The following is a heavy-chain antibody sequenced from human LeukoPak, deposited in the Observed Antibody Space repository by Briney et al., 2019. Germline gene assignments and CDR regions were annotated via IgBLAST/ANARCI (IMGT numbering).Heavy chain of an antibody. CDR1: CYTFTSYG. J-gene: IGHJ4*02. CDR3: ASSPRGIVGAPQLDFDY. CDR2: ISAYNGNT. V-gene: IGHV1-18*01. D-gene: IGHD1-26*01. Sequence: GASVKVFCKASCYTFTSYGIRLVRQAPGQGLEWMGWISAYNGNTNYAQKLQGRVTMTTDTSTSTAYMELRSLRSDDTAVYYCASSPRGIVGAPQLDFDYWGQGTLVTVSS.